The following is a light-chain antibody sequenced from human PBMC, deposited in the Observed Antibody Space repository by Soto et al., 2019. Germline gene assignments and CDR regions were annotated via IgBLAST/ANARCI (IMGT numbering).Light chain of an antibody. CDR1: QSISRW. V-gene: IGKV1-5*01. CDR2: DAS. J-gene: IGKJ1*01. Sequence: DIQMTQSPSTLTASVGDRVTITCRASQSISRWLAWYQQKPGKVPELLIYDASSLESGVPSRFSGSGSGIEFTLTITSLQPDECATYYCQQYNSFSTFGQGTKVEIK. CDR3: QQYNSFST.